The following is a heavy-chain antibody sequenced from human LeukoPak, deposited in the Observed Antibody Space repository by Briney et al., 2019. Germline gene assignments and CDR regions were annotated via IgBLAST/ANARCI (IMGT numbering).Heavy chain of an antibody. CDR1: GGSFSGYY. D-gene: IGHD4-17*01. J-gene: IGHJ4*02. CDR2: INHSGST. V-gene: IGHV4-34*01. Sequence: SETLSLTCAVYGGSFSGYYWSWIRQPPGKGLEWIGEINHSGSTNYNPSLKSRVTISIDTSKNQFSLKLSSVTAADTAVYYCARGNDYGDFFDYWGQGTLVTVSS. CDR3: ARGNDYGDFFDY.